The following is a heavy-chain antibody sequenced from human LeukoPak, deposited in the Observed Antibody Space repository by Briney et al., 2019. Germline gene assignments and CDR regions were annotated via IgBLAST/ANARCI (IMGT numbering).Heavy chain of an antibody. CDR1: GGSISSSNR. CDR3: VHHHDDYGDYVFDY. CDR2: IYHSGST. J-gene: IGHJ4*02. V-gene: IGHV4-4*02. Sequence: SGTLSLTCAVSGGSISSSNRWSWVRQPPGKGLEWIGEIYHSGSTNYNPSLKSRVTISVDKSKNQFSLKLSSVTAADTAVYYCVHHHDDYGDYVFDYWGQGTLVTVSS. D-gene: IGHD4-17*01.